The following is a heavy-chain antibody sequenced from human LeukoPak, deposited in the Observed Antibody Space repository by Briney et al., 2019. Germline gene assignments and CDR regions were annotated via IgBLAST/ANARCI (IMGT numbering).Heavy chain of an antibody. D-gene: IGHD2-2*01. CDR2: IKEDGSEK. CDR1: GFTFSTFW. Sequence: GGALRLSCAASGFTFSTFWMTWVRQAPGRGLEWVANIKEDGSEKYYVDSLKGRFTISRDNAKNSLYLQMNSLRAEDTAVYYCARMKGCSSTTCYFAIYWGQGTLVTVSS. CDR3: ARMKGCSSTTCYFAIY. J-gene: IGHJ4*02. V-gene: IGHV3-7*05.